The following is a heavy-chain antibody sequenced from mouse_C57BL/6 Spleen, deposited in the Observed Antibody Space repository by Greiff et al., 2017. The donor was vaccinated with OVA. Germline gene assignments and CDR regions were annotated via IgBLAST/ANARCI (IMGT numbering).Heavy chain of an antibody. V-gene: IGHV3-6*01. CDR2: ISYDGSN. D-gene: IGHD3-1*01. CDR3: ARDLGAGYFDY. J-gene: IGHJ2*01. CDR1: GYSITSGYY. Sequence: DVQLQESGPGLVKPSQSLSLTCSVTGYSITSGYYWNWIRQFPGNKLEWMGYISYDGSNNYNPSLKNRISITRDTSKNQFFLKLNSVTTEDTATYYCARDLGAGYFDYWGQGTTLTVSS.